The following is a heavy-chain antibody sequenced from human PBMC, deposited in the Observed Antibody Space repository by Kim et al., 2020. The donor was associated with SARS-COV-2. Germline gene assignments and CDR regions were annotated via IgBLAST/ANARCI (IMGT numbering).Heavy chain of an antibody. D-gene: IGHD3-9*01. CDR1: GFTFSSYG. J-gene: IGHJ4*02. V-gene: IGHV3-30*03. CDR3: ATGRYYDILTGLSGAPEFDF. CDR2: ISYDGSNK. Sequence: GGSLRLSCAASGFTFSSYGMHWVRQAPGKGLEWVAVISYDGSNKYYADSVKGRFTISRDNSKNTLYLQMNSLRAEDTAVYYCATGRYYDILTGLSGAPEFDFWGQGTLVTVYS.